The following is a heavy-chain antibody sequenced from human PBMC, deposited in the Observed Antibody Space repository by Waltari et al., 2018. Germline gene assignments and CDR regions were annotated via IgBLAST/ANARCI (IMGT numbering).Heavy chain of an antibody. CDR1: GGSISSHY. CDR3: ARGGWDGYKSLDY. V-gene: IGHV4-59*11. D-gene: IGHD5-12*01. CDR2: IYYSGST. Sequence: QVQLQESGPGLVKPSETLSLTCTVSGGSISSHYWSWIRQPPGKGLEWIGYIYYSGSTTYNPSLKSRVTISVDTSKNQFSLKLSSVTAADTAVYYCARGGWDGYKSLDYWGQGTLVTVSS. J-gene: IGHJ4*02.